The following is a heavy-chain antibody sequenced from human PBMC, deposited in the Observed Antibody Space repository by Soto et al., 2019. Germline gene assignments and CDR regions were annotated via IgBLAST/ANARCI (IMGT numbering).Heavy chain of an antibody. CDR3: GRSIDFWSHMDV. V-gene: IGHV3-11*01. D-gene: IGHD3-3*01. Sequence: PGGSLRLSCEASGFTLSYYYMTWSRQAPGKGLEWVSYINSRGDTMYYADSVKGRFTISRDNANSSLSLQMNSLRAEDAAVYYCGRSIDFWSHMDVWGQGTTVTVSS. CDR2: INSRGDTM. J-gene: IGHJ6*02. CDR1: GFTLSYYY.